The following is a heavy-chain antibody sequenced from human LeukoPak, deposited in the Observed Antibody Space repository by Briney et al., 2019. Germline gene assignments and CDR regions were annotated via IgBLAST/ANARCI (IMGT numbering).Heavy chain of an antibody. Sequence: PSETLSLTCAVYGGSFSGYYWSWIRQPPGKGLEWIGEINHSGSTNYNPSLKSRVTISVDTSKNQFSLKLSSVTAADTTVYYCARDLRPALRIGVGWFDPWGQGTLVTVSS. D-gene: IGHD4-17*01. CDR3: ARDLRPALRIGVGWFDP. CDR1: GGSFSGYY. CDR2: INHSGST. V-gene: IGHV4-34*01. J-gene: IGHJ5*02.